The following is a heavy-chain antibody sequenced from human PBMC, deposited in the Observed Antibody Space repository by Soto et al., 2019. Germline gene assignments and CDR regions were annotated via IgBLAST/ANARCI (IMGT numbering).Heavy chain of an antibody. V-gene: IGHV1-8*01. CDR3: EREMNGMVRGVIINCYYFDY. D-gene: IGHD3-10*01. CDR2: MNPNSGNT. CDR1: GYTFTSYD. J-gene: IGHJ4*02. Sequence: ASVKVSCKASGYTFTSYDINWVRQATGQGLEWMGRMNPNSGNTGYAQKFQGRVTMTRNTSISTAYMELSSLRSENTAVYYCEREMNGMVRGVIINCYYFDYWGQGTLVTVSS.